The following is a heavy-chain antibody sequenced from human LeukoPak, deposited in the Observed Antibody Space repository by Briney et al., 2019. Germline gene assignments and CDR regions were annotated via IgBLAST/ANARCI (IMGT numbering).Heavy chain of an antibody. CDR1: GGSFSGYY. CDR3: ARDRAGQTYYYYMDV. V-gene: IGHV4-34*01. J-gene: IGHJ6*03. CDR2: INHSGST. D-gene: IGHD3-10*01. Sequence: SETLSLTCAVYGGSFSGYYWSWIRQPPGKGLEWIGEINHSGSTNYTPSLKSRVTISVDTSKNQFSLRLSSVTAADTAVYYCARDRAGQTYYYYMDVWGKGTTVTVSS.